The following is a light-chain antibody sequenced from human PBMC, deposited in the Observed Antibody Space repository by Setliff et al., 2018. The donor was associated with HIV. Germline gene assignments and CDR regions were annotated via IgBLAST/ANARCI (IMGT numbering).Light chain of an antibody. J-gene: IGLJ1*01. Sequence: SVLTQPASVSGSPGQSVTISCTGTSSDVGFYNYVSWYQQHPGKAPKLMIYEVSNRPSGVSDRFSGSNSGNTASLTISGLQAEDEADYYCSSYTSSSTYVFGTGTKVTVL. V-gene: IGLV2-14*01. CDR3: SSYTSSSTYV. CDR2: EVS. CDR1: SSDVGFYNY.